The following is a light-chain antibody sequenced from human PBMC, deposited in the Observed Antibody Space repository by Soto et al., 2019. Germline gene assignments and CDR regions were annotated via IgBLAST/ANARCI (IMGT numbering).Light chain of an antibody. CDR2: EVT. Sequence: QSALTQPPSASGSPGQSVTISCTGTISDVGGYNYVAWYQQHPGKAPKLIIYEVTKRPSGVPDRFSGSKSGNTASLTVFGLQAEDEAVYYCGSYAGSNKGAFGGGTKLTVL. CDR3: GSYAGSNKGA. V-gene: IGLV2-8*01. CDR1: ISDVGGYNY. J-gene: IGLJ3*02.